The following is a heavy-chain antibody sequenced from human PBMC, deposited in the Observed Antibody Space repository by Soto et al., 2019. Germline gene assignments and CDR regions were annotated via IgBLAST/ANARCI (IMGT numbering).Heavy chain of an antibody. CDR1: GFTVSSNY. D-gene: IGHD6-19*01. V-gene: IGHV3-66*01. CDR3: ACGYSSGWYIY. J-gene: IGHJ4*02. Sequence: GGSLRLSCAASGFTVSSNYMSWVRQAPGKGLEWVSVIYSGGSTYYADSVKGRFTISRDNSMDTLYLQMNTLRAEDTAVYYCACGYSSGWYIYWGQGTLVTVSS. CDR2: IYSGGST.